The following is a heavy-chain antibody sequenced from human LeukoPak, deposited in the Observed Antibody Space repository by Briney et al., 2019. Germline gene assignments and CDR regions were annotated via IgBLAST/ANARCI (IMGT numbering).Heavy chain of an antibody. CDR1: VFTFNTYG. CDR2: IRYDGSNK. Sequence: GGSLRLSCAASVFTFNTYGMHWVRQAPGKGLEWVSLIRYDGSNKYYADSVKGRFTISRDNSKNMLYLEMNSLRAEDTAVYYCSSGTYLLTDWGQGTLVTVSS. J-gene: IGHJ4*02. D-gene: IGHD3-10*01. CDR3: SSGTYLLTD. V-gene: IGHV3-30*02.